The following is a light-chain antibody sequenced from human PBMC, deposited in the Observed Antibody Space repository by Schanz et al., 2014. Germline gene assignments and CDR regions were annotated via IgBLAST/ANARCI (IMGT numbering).Light chain of an antibody. CDR2: RNS. Sequence: QSVLTQPPSVSGAPGQRVTISCTGSSSNIGAGYDVHWYQQVPGTAPKLLIYRNSQRPSGVSDRFSGSKSGTSASLAISGLRSEDGADYYCAAWDDSLSGFWVFGGGTKLTVL. V-gene: IGLV1-47*01. CDR1: SSNIGAGYD. J-gene: IGLJ3*02. CDR3: AAWDDSLSGFWV.